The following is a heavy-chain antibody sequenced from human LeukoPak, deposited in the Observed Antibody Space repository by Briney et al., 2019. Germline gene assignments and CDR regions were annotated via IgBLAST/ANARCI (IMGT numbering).Heavy chain of an antibody. CDR3: ARGGGLDV. Sequence: PGGSLRLSCVGSGFTFSDYAIHWVRQAPGKGLEWVAVSAHDEVGKQFADSVKGRFTISRDNAKNSLYLQMSNLRAEDTAVYFCARGGGLDVWGQGATVTVSS. CDR1: GFTFSDYA. V-gene: IGHV3-30*03. D-gene: IGHD3-16*01. CDR2: SAHDEVGK. J-gene: IGHJ6*02.